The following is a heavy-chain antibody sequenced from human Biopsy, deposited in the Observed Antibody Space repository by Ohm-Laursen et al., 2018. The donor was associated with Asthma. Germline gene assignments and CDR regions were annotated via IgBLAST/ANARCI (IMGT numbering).Heavy chain of an antibody. V-gene: IGHV4-34*01. CDR2: THHSGNT. J-gene: IGHJ6*02. D-gene: IGHD1-26*01. Sequence: TLSLTCAVYGGSFSSNYWSWIRQTPGKGLEWLGDTHHSGNTNYNPSLRRPPTLSVDTSKNQFSLRLTSVTAADTAVYYCARGSSSRLSQWELLVSGGKRAHSYYGMDVWGQGTTVTVSS. CDR3: ARGSSSRLSQWELLVSGGKRAHSYYGMDV. CDR1: GGSFSSNY.